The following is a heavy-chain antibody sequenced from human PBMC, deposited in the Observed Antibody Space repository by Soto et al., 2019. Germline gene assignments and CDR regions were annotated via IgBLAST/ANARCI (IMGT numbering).Heavy chain of an antibody. V-gene: IGHV4-61*01. D-gene: IGHD1-1*01. CDR3: ARRLAGSPRCFDS. J-gene: IGHJ4*03. Sequence: SETLSLTCSVSGGSVNSGSYYWNWLRHSPGKGLEWIGFIFYSGVTNYTPSLRSRVTISLDTSKNQFSLKLASVTAADTAVYYCARRLAGSPRCFDSWGQGVLVTVS. CDR1: GGSVNSGSYY. CDR2: IFYSGVT.